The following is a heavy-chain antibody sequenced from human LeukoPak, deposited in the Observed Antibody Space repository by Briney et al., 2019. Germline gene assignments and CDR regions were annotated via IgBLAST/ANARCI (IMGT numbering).Heavy chain of an antibody. CDR3: ARDLLDLGYCSSTSCYEGGGFDY. Sequence: GGSLRLSCAASGFTFSSYEMNWVRQAPGKGLEWVSYISSSGSTIYYADSVKGRFTISRDNAKNSLYLQMNSLRAEDTAVYYCARDLLDLGYCSSTSCYEGGGFDYWGQGTLVTVSS. CDR1: GFTFSSYE. J-gene: IGHJ4*02. CDR2: ISSSGSTI. D-gene: IGHD2-2*01. V-gene: IGHV3-48*03.